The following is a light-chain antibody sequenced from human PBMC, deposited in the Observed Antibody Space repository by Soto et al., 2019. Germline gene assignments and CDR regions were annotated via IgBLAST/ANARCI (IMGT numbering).Light chain of an antibody. Sequence: QSVLTQPPSASGTPGQKVTISCSGASSNIGNNFVSWYQQVPGTAPKLLIYSDDQRPSGVPDRVSGSKSGTSASLAISGLRSEDEADYYCAAWDSSVSGRVFGGGTKVTVL. CDR1: SSNIGNNF. CDR2: SDD. CDR3: AAWDSSVSGRV. J-gene: IGLJ3*02. V-gene: IGLV1-47*02.